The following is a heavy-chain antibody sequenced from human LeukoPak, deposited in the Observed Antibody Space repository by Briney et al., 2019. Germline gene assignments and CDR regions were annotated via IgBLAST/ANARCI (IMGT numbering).Heavy chain of an antibody. J-gene: IGHJ4*02. V-gene: IGHV1-69*13. CDR2: IIPIFGTA. CDR3: ARGRVGGAAAYFDY. D-gene: IGHD6-13*01. Sequence: ASVKVSCKASGGTFSSYAISWVRQAPGQRLEWMGGIIPIFGTANYAQKFQGRVTITADESTSTAYMELSSLRSEDTAVYYCARGRVGGAAAYFDYWGQGTLVTVSS. CDR1: GGTFSSYA.